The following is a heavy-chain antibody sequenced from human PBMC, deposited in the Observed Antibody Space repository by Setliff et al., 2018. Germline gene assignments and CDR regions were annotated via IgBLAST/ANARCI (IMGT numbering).Heavy chain of an antibody. CDR2: IWYDGSNK. V-gene: IGHV3-33*01. D-gene: IGHD5-18*01. CDR1: GFTFSSCG. CDR3: ARDRTAMVTHYGMDV. J-gene: IGHJ6*02. Sequence: PGGSLRLSCAASGFTFSSCGMHWVRQAPGKGLEWVAVIWYDGSNKYYADSVKGRFTISRDNAKNSLYLQMNSLRAEDTAVYYCARDRTAMVTHYGMDVWGQGTTVTVSS.